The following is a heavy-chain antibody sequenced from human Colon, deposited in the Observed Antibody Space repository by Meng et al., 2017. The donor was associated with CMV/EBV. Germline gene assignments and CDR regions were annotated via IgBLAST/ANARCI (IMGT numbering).Heavy chain of an antibody. Sequence: LSCLVSGLTCSSQYMDWVRQAPGKGLVWVSRINVDGSTKSYADSVRGRFTVSRDNAKNTLYLQMNSLRVDDTAVYYCARGGLTSYYPSWGQGTLVTVSS. D-gene: IGHD1-26*01. CDR3: ARGGLTSYYPS. J-gene: IGHJ4*02. CDR2: INVDGSTK. CDR1: GLTCSSQY. V-gene: IGHV3-74*01.